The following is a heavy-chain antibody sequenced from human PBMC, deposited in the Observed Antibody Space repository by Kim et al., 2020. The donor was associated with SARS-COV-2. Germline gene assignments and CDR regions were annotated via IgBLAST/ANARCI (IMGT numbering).Heavy chain of an antibody. V-gene: IGHV4-59*13. CDR3: ARGDGLSWFDP. CDR2: IYYSGST. CDR1: GGSISSYY. Sequence: SETLSLTCTVSGGSISSYYWSWIRQPPGKGLEWIGYIYYSGSTNYNPSLKSRVTISVDTSKNQFSLKLSSVTAADTAVYYCARGDGLSWFDPWGQGTLVTVSS. D-gene: IGHD3-22*01. J-gene: IGHJ5*02.